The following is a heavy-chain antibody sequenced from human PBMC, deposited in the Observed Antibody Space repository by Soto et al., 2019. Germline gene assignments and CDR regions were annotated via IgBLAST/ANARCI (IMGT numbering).Heavy chain of an antibody. CDR3: ASVTFGGVVLAH. CDR1: ADSFSKYY. CDR2: IYFNGNT. Sequence: SETLSLTCTVSADSFSKYYWTWIRQPPGGGLEWIGYIYFNGNTNYNPSLKGRVTISRDTSKKQFSLNLSSVTAADTAVYYCASVTFGGVVLAHWGQGTLVTVSS. V-gene: IGHV4-59*01. J-gene: IGHJ4*02. D-gene: IGHD3-16*01.